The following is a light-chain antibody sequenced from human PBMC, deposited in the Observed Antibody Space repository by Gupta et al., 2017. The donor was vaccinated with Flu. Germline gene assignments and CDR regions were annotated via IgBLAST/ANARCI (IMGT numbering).Light chain of an antibody. J-gene: IGLJ1*01. CDR2: DDS. Sequence: SSVLTQPPSVSVAPGQTDRIPCGGNNIGSKSVHGYQQKPGQAPVLVVYDDSDRPSGIPERFSGSNSGNTATLTISRVEAGDEADYYCQVWDSSSDHAYVFGTGTKVTVL. CDR1: NIGSKS. CDR3: QVWDSSSDHAYV. V-gene: IGLV3-21*02.